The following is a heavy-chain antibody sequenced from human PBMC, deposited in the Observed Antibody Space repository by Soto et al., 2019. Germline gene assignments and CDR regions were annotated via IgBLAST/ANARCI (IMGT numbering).Heavy chain of an antibody. D-gene: IGHD1-1*01. CDR1: RFTFGKHW. V-gene: IGHV3-74*01. CDR2: INDYMTTI. Sequence: SLRLSCAASRFTFGKHWMHWVRQAPGKGLVWVSRINDYMTTINYADSVRGRFTISRDNTRNTLFLQMNSLTVEDTAVYYCTRGGLEPFDFWGQGVLVTVSS. J-gene: IGHJ4*02. CDR3: TRGGLEPFDF.